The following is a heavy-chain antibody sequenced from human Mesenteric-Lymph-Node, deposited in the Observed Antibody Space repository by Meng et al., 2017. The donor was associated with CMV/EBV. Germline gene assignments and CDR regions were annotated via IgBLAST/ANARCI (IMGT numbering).Heavy chain of an antibody. D-gene: IGHD4-17*01. CDR1: SHSYS. CDR2: IHYRGST. J-gene: IGHJ4*02. V-gene: IGHV4-31*02. CDR3: ARDLLGGTGTTDY. Sequence: SHSYSWTWILQHPGKGLECIRYIHYRGSTYYNPSLKSRINISVDTSKNQFSLKLNSVTAADTAVYYCARDLLGGTGTTDYWGQGTLVTVSS.